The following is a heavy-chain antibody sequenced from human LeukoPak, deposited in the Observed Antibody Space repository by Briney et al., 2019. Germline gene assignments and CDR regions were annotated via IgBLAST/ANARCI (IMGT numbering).Heavy chain of an antibody. D-gene: IGHD3-10*01. J-gene: IGHJ4*02. CDR3: ARRVSRGVFDY. Sequence: SETLSLTCTVSGGSISSYYWSWIRQPPGKGLEWIGYIYYSGSTNYNPSLKSRVTISVDTSKNQFSLKLSSVTAADTAVYYCARRVSRGVFDYWGQGTLVTVSS. CDR1: GGSISSYY. CDR2: IYYSGST. V-gene: IGHV4-59*08.